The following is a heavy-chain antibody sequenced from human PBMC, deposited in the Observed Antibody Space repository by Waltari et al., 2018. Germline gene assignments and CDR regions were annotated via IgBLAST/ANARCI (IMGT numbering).Heavy chain of an antibody. V-gene: IGHV4-39*07. Sequence: QLQLQESGPGLVKPSETLSLTCTVSGGSISSNSYYWGRIRQPPGKGLEWIVGLFYSGSTYYNPSLKSRVTISVDTSKNQFSLKLSSVSAADTAVYYCERERVGSSDYWGQGTLVTVSS. D-gene: IGHD1-26*01. CDR3: ERERVGSSDY. CDR2: LFYSGST. CDR1: GGSISSNSYY. J-gene: IGHJ4*02.